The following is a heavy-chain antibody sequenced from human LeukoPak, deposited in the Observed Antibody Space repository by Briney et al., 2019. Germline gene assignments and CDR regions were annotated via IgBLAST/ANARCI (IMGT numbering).Heavy chain of an antibody. D-gene: IGHD7-27*01. J-gene: IGHJ6*03. Sequence: ASAKVSCKASGYTFTGYYMHWVRQAPGQGLEWMGWINPNSGGTNYAQKFQGRVTMTRDTSISTAYMELSRLRSDDTAVYYCARDSVSGAGYYYYMDVWGKGTTVTVSS. V-gene: IGHV1-2*02. CDR2: INPNSGGT. CDR1: GYTFTGYY. CDR3: ARDSVSGAGYYYYMDV.